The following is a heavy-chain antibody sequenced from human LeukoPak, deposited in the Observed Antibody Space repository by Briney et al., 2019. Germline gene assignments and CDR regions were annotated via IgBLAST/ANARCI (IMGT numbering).Heavy chain of an antibody. CDR1: GGSISSYY. Sequence: SETLSLTCTVSGGSISSYYWSWIRQPPGKGLEWIGYIYYSGSTNYNPSLKSRVTISVDTSKNQISLKLSSVTAADTAVYYCARGPQGLFDAFDIWGQGTMVTVSS. V-gene: IGHV4-59*01. D-gene: IGHD3-22*01. J-gene: IGHJ3*02. CDR3: ARGPQGLFDAFDI. CDR2: IYYSGST.